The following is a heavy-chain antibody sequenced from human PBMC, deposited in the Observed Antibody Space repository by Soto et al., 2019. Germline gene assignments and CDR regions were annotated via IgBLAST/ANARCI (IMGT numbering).Heavy chain of an antibody. V-gene: IGHV3-48*01. CDR1: GFTFSSYS. J-gene: IGHJ4*02. D-gene: IGHD3-10*01. CDR3: ARVELLEEAYFDY. Sequence: LRLSCAASGFTFSSYSMNWVRQAPGKGLEWVSYISSSSSTIYYADSVKGRFTISRDNAKNSLYLQMNSLRAEDTAVYYCARVELLEEAYFDYWGQGTLVTVSS. CDR2: ISSSSSTI.